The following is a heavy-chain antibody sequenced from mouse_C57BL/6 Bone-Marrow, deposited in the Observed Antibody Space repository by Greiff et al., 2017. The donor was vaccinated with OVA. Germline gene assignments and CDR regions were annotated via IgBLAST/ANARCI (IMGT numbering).Heavy chain of an antibody. CDR3: ASLWLRRTYYAMDY. D-gene: IGHD2-2*01. CDR2: INPYNGGT. CDR1: GYTFTDYY. J-gene: IGHJ4*01. Sequence: SGPVLVKPGASVKMSCKASGYTFTDYYMNWVKQSHGKSLEWIGVINPYNGGTSYNQKFKGKATLTVDKSSSTAYMELNSLTSEDSAVYYCASLWLRRTYYAMDYWGQGTSVTVSS. V-gene: IGHV1-19*01.